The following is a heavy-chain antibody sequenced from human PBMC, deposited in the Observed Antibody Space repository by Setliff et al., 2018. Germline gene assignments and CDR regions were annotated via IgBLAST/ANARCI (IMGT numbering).Heavy chain of an antibody. CDR3: ARGKTFFGAFIRASDI. CDR1: GGSIDSHY. CDR2: IYYSGNT. D-gene: IGHD3-3*01. J-gene: IGHJ3*02. Sequence: PSETLSLTCSVSGGSIDSHYWSWIRRPPGKGLEWIGSIYYSGNTNYNPSLKSRVTISIDTSKNQFSLKLSSVTAADTAVYHCARGKTFFGAFIRASDIWGQGRMVTVSS. V-gene: IGHV4-59*11.